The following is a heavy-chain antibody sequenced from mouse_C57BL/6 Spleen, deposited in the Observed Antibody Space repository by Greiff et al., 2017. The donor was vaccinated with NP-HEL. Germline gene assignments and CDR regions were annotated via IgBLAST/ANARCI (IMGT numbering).Heavy chain of an antibody. CDR2: ISYDGSN. V-gene: IGHV3-6*01. J-gene: IGHJ2*01. CDR3: ARGGQLTYFDY. CDR1: GYSITSGYY. Sequence: EVKLMESGPGLVKPSQSLSLTCSVTGYSITSGYYWNWIRQFPGNKLEWMGYISYDGSNNYNPSLKNRISITRDTSKNQFFLKLNSVTTEDTATYYGARGGQLTYFDYWGQGTTLTVSS. D-gene: IGHD3-2*02.